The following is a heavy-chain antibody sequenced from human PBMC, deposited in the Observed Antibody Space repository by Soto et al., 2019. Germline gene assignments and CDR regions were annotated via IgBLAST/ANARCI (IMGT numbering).Heavy chain of an antibody. CDR1: GGSISSYY. D-gene: IGHD5-18*01. Sequence: SETLSLTCTVSGGSISSYYWSWIRQPPGKGLEWIGYIYYSGSTNYNPSLKSRVTISVDTSKNQSSLKLSSVTAADTAAYYCARRYGSCFDYWGQGTLVTVSS. CDR2: IYYSGST. J-gene: IGHJ4*02. CDR3: ARRYGSCFDY. V-gene: IGHV4-59*08.